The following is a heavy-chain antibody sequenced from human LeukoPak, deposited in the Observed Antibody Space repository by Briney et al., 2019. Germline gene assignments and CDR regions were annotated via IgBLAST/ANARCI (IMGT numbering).Heavy chain of an antibody. V-gene: IGHV1-46*01. D-gene: IGHD2-15*01. J-gene: IGHJ6*03. CDR1: GYTFTSYY. Sequence: ASVKVSCKASGYTFTSYYMHWVRQAPGQGLEWVGIINPSGGSTSYAQKFQGRVTMTRDTSTSTVYMELSSLRSEDTAVYYCARDGRYSQYYYYYMDVWGKGTTVTVSS. CDR3: ARDGRYSQYYYYYMDV. CDR2: INPSGGST.